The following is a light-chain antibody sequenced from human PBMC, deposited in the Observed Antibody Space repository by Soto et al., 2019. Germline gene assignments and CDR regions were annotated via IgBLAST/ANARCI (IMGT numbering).Light chain of an antibody. V-gene: IGKV3-15*01. CDR2: GAS. Sequence: EIVMTQSPATLSVSPGERATLSCRASQSVSSNLAWYQQKPGQAPRLLIYGASTRATGIPARFSGSGSGTEFTLTISSLQSEDFAVYYCQQYNNWPSCTFGQGTKV. J-gene: IGKJ1*01. CDR3: QQYNNWPSCT. CDR1: QSVSSN.